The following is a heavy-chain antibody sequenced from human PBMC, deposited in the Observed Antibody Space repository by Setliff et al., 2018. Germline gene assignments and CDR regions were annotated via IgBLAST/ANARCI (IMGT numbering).Heavy chain of an antibody. CDR1: GGTFSSYG. J-gene: IGHJ6*03. CDR2: TIPIFGTT. Sequence: SVKVSCKASGGTFSSYGISWVRQDPGQGLEWMGGTIPIFGTTNYAQKFQGRVTIITDESTTTAYMELSSLRSDATAVYYCAREGVDSRSSTDYRYYMDVWGKGTTVTVSS. D-gene: IGHD3-22*01. CDR3: AREGVDSRSSTDYRYYMDV. V-gene: IGHV1-69*05.